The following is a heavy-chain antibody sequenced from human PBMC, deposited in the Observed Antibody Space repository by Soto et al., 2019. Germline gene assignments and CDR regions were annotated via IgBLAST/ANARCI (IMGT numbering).Heavy chain of an antibody. Sequence: QAQLVQSGAEVKKPGASVKVSCKPSGFDFNYYSMHWVRQAPGQGLEWMGAIVPNAGTTTNAQKFLGRVTMTSDKSTNTADMALTSLTSDDTAVYYCTRKDRNTSGRAAFDLSGQGTMVTVSS. V-gene: IGHV1-46*02. J-gene: IGHJ3*01. CDR3: TRKDRNTSGRAAFDL. CDR2: IVPNAGTT. CDR1: GFDFNYYS. D-gene: IGHD6-19*01.